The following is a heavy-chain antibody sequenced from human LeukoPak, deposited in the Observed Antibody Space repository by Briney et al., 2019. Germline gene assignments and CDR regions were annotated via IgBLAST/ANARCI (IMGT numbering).Heavy chain of an antibody. CDR3: ARYYDSSGYLFYGMDV. V-gene: IGHV3-48*01. CDR2: ISSSSTI. J-gene: IGHJ6*02. Sequence: GGSLRLSCAASGFTFSSYSMNWVRQAPGKGLEWVSYISSSSTIYHADSVKGRFTISRDNAKNSLYLQMNSLRAEDTAVYYCARYYDSSGYLFYGMDVWGQGTTVTVSS. D-gene: IGHD3-22*01. CDR1: GFTFSSYS.